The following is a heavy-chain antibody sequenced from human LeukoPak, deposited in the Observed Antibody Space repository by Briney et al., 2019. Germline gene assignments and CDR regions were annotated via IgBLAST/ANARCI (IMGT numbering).Heavy chain of an antibody. D-gene: IGHD3-22*01. CDR2: VKSKADGGTT. V-gene: IGHV3-15*01. J-gene: IGHJ4*02. Sequence: GSLRLSCAASGFTFSNAWMNWVCQAPGKGLEWVGRVKSKADGGTTEYAAPVKGRFTISRDDSKNTLYLQMNSLKTEDAAVYYCTTGDSSSPLWGQGTLVTVSS. CDR3: TTGDSSSPL. CDR1: GFTFSNAW.